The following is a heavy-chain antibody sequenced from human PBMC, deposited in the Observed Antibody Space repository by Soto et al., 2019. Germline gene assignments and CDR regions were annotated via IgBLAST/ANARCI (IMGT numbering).Heavy chain of an antibody. J-gene: IGHJ4*02. V-gene: IGHV1-8*01. CDR3: ARGVTAGVDY. CDR1: GYSFTSLD. Sequence: QVQLVQSGAEVREPGASVKVSCKASGYSFTSLDINWVRQTTGQGLEWMGWMQPSSGRTGYAQKFQGRVNMTSHTSINTAYMELSSLTSDDTAFYYCARGVTAGVDYWGQGTLVTVSS. D-gene: IGHD1-26*01. CDR2: MQPSSGRT.